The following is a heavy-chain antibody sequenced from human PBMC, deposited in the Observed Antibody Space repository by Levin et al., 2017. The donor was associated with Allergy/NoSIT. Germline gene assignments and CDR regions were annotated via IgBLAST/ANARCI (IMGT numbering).Heavy chain of an antibody. V-gene: IGHV3-23*01. D-gene: IGHD4-17*01. Sequence: GESLKISCAASGFTFSSYAMSWVRQAPGKGLEWVSAISGSGGSTYYADSVKGRFTISRDNSKNTLYLQMNSLRAEDTAVYYCAKDTVTTFALDAFDIWGQGTMVTVSS. J-gene: IGHJ3*02. CDR2: ISGSGGST. CDR3: AKDTVTTFALDAFDI. CDR1: GFTFSSYA.